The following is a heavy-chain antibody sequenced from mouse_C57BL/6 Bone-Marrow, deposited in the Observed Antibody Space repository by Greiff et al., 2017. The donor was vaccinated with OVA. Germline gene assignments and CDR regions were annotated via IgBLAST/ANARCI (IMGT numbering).Heavy chain of an antibody. CDR3: AREGLREYFDY. Sequence: VQLQQSGAELARPGASVKLSCKASGYTFTSYGISWVKQRTGQGLEWIGEIYPRSGNTYYNEKFKGKATLTADKSSSTAYMELRSLTSEDSAVYFCAREGLREYFDYWGQGTTLTGSS. CDR2: IYPRSGNT. CDR1: GYTFTSYG. J-gene: IGHJ2*01. D-gene: IGHD2-4*01. V-gene: IGHV1-81*01.